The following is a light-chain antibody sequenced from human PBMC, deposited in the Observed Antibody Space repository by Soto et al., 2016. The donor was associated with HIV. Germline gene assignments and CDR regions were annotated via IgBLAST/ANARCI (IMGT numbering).Light chain of an antibody. CDR3: QVWDTNSGDVV. Sequence: SYELTQPPSVSVAPGKTARISCGGNNIGIKTVHWYQQKPGQAPVLVVYDDSGRPSGIPERFSGSNSGNTATLTISRVEAGDEADYYCQVWDTNSGDVVFGGGARLTVL. CDR2: DDS. J-gene: IGLJ2*01. V-gene: IGLV3-21*03. CDR1: NIGIKT.